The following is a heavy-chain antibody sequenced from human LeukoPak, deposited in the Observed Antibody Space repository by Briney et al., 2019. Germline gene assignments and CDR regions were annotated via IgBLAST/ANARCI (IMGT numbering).Heavy chain of an antibody. Sequence: PGGSLRLSCAASGFTFSIYGMHWVRQAPGKGLEWVAVIWYDGNNKYYADSVKGRFTISRDSSKNTLYLQMNSLRAEDTAVYYCARSYCDSTSCYGGSGMDVWGQGTTVTVSS. CDR1: GFTFSIYG. V-gene: IGHV3-33*01. CDR3: ARSYCDSTSCYGGSGMDV. J-gene: IGHJ6*02. CDR2: IWYDGNNK. D-gene: IGHD2-2*01.